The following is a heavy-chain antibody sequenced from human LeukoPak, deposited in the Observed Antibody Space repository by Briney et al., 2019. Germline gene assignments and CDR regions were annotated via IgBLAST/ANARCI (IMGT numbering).Heavy chain of an antibody. V-gene: IGHV4-34*01. CDR1: GGSFSGYY. D-gene: IGHD3-16*01. CDR3: ARGRLYTLDY. J-gene: IGHJ4*02. Sequence: SETLSLTCAVYGGSFSGYYWSWIRQPPGKGLEWIGEINHGGSTNYNPSLKSRVTISVDTSKNQFSLKLSSVTAADTAVYYCARGRLYTLDYWGQGTLVTVSS. CDR2: INHGGST.